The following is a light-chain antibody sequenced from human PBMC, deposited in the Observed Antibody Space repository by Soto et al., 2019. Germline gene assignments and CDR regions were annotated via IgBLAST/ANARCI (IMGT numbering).Light chain of an antibody. Sequence: DIQMTQSPSSLSASVGDRVTITCRASQSISSYLNWYQQKPGKAPKLLIYAASSLQSGVPSRFSGSGSGTDFTLQISSMQPEDVGTYYCQQSYSTPISXGQGTRLQIK. CDR1: QSISSY. V-gene: IGKV1-39*01. J-gene: IGKJ5*01. CDR3: QQSYSTPIS. CDR2: AAS.